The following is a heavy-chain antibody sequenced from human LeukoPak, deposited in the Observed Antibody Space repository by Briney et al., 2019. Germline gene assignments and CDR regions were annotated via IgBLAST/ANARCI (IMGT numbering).Heavy chain of an antibody. V-gene: IGHV1-2*02. CDR2: IKPNSGGT. J-gene: IGHJ4*02. D-gene: IGHD1-26*01. Sequence: ASVKVSCKDSRYSFTGYFMHRVRQAPGQGLEWVGWIKPNSGGTNYAQKFQGGVTMTRDTSISTAYMELSRLRSDDTAVYYCARARKVGATYPDYWGQGTLVTVSS. CDR1: RYSFTGYF. CDR3: ARARKVGATYPDY.